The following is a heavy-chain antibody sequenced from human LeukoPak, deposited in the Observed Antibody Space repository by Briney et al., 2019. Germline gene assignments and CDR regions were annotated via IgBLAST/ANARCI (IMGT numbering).Heavy chain of an antibody. J-gene: IGHJ4*02. Sequence: GRSLRLSCAASGFTFTSYSMNWVRQAPGKGLEWVSSISDSSSYIYYADSVKGRFTISRDNAKNSLYLQMNSLRAEDTAVYYCARSSVLVLAANSDYWGQGTLVTVSS. D-gene: IGHD2-15*01. CDR1: GFTFTSYS. CDR3: ARSSVLVLAANSDY. V-gene: IGHV3-21*01. CDR2: ISDSSSYI.